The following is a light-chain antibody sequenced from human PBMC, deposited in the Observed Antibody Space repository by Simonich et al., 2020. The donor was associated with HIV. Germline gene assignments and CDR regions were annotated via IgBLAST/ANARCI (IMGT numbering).Light chain of an antibody. CDR1: QSISSW. CDR2: KAS. CDR3: QQYNSTPT. J-gene: IGKJ4*01. V-gene: IGKV1-5*03. Sequence: DIQMTQSPSTLSASVGDRVTITCRASQSISSWLAWYQQKPGKAPMLLIYKASSLESGVPSRFSGSGSGTEFTLTISSLQPDDFASYYCQQYNSTPTFGGGTKVEIK.